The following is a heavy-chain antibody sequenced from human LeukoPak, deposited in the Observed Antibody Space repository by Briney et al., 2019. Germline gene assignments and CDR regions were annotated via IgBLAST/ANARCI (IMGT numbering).Heavy chain of an antibody. D-gene: IGHD3-10*01. CDR1: GYTFTGYY. Sequence: ASVKVSCKASGYTFTGYYMHWVRQAPGQGLEWMGWINPNSGGTNYAQKFQGRVTMTRDTSISTAYMELSRLRSDDTAVYYCARGPPYYYGSGSYPNDCYYYGMDVWGQGTTVTVSS. CDR2: INPNSGGT. V-gene: IGHV1-2*02. J-gene: IGHJ6*02. CDR3: ARGPPYYYGSGSYPNDCYYYGMDV.